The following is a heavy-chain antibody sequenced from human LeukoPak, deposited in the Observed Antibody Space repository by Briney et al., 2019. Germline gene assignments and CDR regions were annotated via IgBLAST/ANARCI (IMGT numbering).Heavy chain of an antibody. CDR3: ARQDYGIEFDY. Sequence: PGGSLRLSCTASGXTFSSYEMNWVRQAPGKGLEWVSYISSSGSTGYYADSAKGRFTISRDNAKNSLYLQMNSLRAEDTAVYYCARQDYGIEFDYWGQGTLVTVSS. CDR1: GXTFSSYE. J-gene: IGHJ4*02. V-gene: IGHV3-48*03. CDR2: ISSSGSTG. D-gene: IGHD4-17*01.